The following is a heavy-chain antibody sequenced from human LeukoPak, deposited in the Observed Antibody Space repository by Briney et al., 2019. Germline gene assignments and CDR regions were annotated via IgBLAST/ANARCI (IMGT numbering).Heavy chain of an antibody. CDR2: IYSGDST. V-gene: IGHV3-66*01. CDR1: GFTASGNY. D-gene: IGHD3-3*01. CDR3: ARVFWEKDGFIGAFDI. J-gene: IGHJ3*02. Sequence: PGESRKIPVAASGFTASGNYMSWVRQAPGKGREWVSIIYSGDSTYYADSVKGRFTISRDNSKNTLYLQMNSLRAEDTAVYYCARVFWEKDGFIGAFDIWGQGTMVTVSS.